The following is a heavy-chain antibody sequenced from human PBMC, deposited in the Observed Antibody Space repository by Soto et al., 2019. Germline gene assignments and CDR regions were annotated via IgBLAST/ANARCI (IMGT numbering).Heavy chain of an antibody. J-gene: IGHJ6*02. V-gene: IGHV3-11*06. CDR2: ISSSSSYT. CDR1: GFTFSDYY. Sequence: QVQLVESWGGLVKPGGSLRLSCAASGFTFSDYYMSWIRQAPGKGLEWVSYISSSSSYTNYADSVKGRFTISRDNAKNSLYLQMNSLRAEDTAVYYCARVRAPGHGDYGMDVWGQGTTVTVSS. D-gene: IGHD3-10*01. CDR3: ARVRAPGHGDYGMDV.